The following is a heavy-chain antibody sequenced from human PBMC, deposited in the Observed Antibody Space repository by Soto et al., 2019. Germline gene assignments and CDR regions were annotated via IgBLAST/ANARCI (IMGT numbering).Heavy chain of an antibody. CDR1: DGSISSYF. CDR3: ARHFSVDYFDY. J-gene: IGHJ4*02. CDR2: IYYSGTT. V-gene: IGHV4-39*01. Sequence: SETLSLTCTVSDGSISSYFWAWIRQPPGKGLEWIGSIYYSGTTYYNPSLKSRVTISVDRSKNQFSLKLSSVTAADTAVYYCARHFSVDYFDYWGQGALVTVSS.